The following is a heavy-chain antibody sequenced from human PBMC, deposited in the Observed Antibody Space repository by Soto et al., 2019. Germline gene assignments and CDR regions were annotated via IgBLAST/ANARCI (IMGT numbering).Heavy chain of an antibody. CDR2: IYWDDDK. J-gene: IGHJ4*02. Sequence: QITLNESGPTQVKPRQTLTLTCTFSGFSLTTSGVGVGWIRQSPGKAPEWLALIYWDDDKRYSPSLKSRLTTPQNTPKNQVVLTMADLDPADTATYYCAHRVLRTVFGLVTTTAIYFDFWGQGTPVAVSS. CDR3: AHRVLRTVFGLVTTTAIYFDF. D-gene: IGHD3-3*01. CDR1: GFSLTTSGVG. V-gene: IGHV2-5*02.